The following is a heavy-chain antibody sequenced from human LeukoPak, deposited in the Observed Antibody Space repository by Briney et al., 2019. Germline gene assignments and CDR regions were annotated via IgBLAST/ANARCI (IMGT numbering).Heavy chain of an antibody. CDR3: ARTKNLVVPARFDP. J-gene: IGHJ5*02. D-gene: IGHD2-2*01. CDR1: GYTFTSYG. CDR2: ISAYNGNT. Sequence: ASVKVSCKASGYTFTSYGISWVRQAPGQGLEWMGWISAYNGNTNYAQKLQGRVTMTTDTSTSTASMELRSLRSDDTAVYYCARTKNLVVPARFDPWGQGTLVTVSS. V-gene: IGHV1-18*01.